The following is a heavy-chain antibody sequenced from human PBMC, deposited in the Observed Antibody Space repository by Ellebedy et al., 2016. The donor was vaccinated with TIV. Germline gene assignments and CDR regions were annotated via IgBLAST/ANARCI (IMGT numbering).Heavy chain of an antibody. CDR3: ARGGEGTAFDI. Sequence: GGSLRLSCAASGFTFSSYAMSWVRQAPGKGLEWVSAISGSGGRTYYADSVKGRFTISRDNSKNTLYLQMNSLRAEDTAMYYCARGGEGTAFDIWGQGTMVTVSS. J-gene: IGHJ3*02. V-gene: IGHV3-23*01. CDR1: GFTFSSYA. D-gene: IGHD2-21*01. CDR2: ISGSGGRT.